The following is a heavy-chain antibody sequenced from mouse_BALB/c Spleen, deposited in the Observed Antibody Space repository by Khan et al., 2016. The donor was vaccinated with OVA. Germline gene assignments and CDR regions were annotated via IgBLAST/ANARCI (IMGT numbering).Heavy chain of an antibody. D-gene: IGHD1-2*01. V-gene: IGHV3-2*02. CDR3: ARTARIKY. Sequence: VQLQQSGPGLVKPSQSLSLTCTVTGYSITSGYGWNWIRQFPGNKLEWMGYISYSGSTNYNPSLKSSISITRDTSKNQFFLQLNSVTTEDTATYYCARTARIKYWGQGTTLTGAS. J-gene: IGHJ2*01. CDR1: GYSITSGYG. CDR2: ISYSGST.